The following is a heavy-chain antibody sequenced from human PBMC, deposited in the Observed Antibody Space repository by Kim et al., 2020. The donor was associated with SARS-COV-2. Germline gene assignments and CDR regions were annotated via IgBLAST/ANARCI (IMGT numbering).Heavy chain of an antibody. CDR3: ASEDTTWHYYDSSGHCDY. CDR1: GFTFSSYS. D-gene: IGHD3-22*01. J-gene: IGHJ4*02. CDR2: ISSSSSTI. Sequence: GGSLRLSCAASGFTFSSYSLNWVRQAPGKGLEWVSYISSSSSTIYYADTVKGHFTISRDNAKNSLYLQMNSLRAEDTAVYYCASEDTTWHYYDSSGHCDYWGQGTLVTVS. V-gene: IGHV3-48*04.